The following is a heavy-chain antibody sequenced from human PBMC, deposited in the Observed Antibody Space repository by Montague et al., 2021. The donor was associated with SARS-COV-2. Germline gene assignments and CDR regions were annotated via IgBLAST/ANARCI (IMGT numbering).Heavy chain of an antibody. Sequence: SETLSLTCSVHGGSISSGSYYGAWMRQPPGKGLEWLGSIYFTGGRSPNQSLKSRATLSIDRFKNQFYLNLSSVTAADTAVYYCVRAVVRPGDWFDPWGQGIQVTVSS. CDR1: GGSISSGSYY. D-gene: IGHD3-10*01. V-gene: IGHV4-39*07. CDR3: VRAVVRPGDWFDP. CDR2: IYFTGGR. J-gene: IGHJ5*02.